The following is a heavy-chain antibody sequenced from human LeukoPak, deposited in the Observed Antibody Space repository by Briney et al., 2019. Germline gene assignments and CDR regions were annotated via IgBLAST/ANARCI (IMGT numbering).Heavy chain of an antibody. CDR2: ISRSSDTI. Sequence: PGGSLRLSCAASGMTFSSYSMNWVRQAPGKGLEWISYISRSSDTIFYADSVKGRFTISRDNVKNSLYLQLNSLSAEDTAVYYCATGHYDISAYDYWGPGTLVTVSS. V-gene: IGHV3-48*01. J-gene: IGHJ4*02. CDR3: ATGHYDISAYDY. CDR1: GMTFSSYS. D-gene: IGHD3-22*01.